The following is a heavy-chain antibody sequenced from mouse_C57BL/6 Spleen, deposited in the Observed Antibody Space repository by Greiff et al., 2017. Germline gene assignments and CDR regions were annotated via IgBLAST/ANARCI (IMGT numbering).Heavy chain of an antibody. J-gene: IGHJ4*01. CDR2: IDPSDSYT. CDR3: GSRDAMGY. V-gene: IGHV1-50*01. CDR1: GYTFTSYW. Sequence: QVQLQQPGAELVKPGASVKLSCKASGYTFTSYWMQWVKQRPGQGLEWIGEIDPSDSYTNYNQKFKGKATLTVDTSSSTAYMQLSSLTSEDSAVYDCGSRDAMGYWGQGTSVTVSS.